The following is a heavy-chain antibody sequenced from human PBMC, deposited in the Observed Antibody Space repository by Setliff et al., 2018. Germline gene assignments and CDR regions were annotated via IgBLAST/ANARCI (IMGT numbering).Heavy chain of an antibody. CDR1: GSPFNTYD. J-gene: IGHJ3*01. D-gene: IGHD6-6*01. CDR2: IDLYNAGT. Sequence: GASVKVSCKASGSPFNTYDINWVRQAPGQGLEWLGRIDLYNAGTTYAEKMETKVTMTVDTSSNIGYMELGSLTSDDTGIYFCAMSSWPGRPNDFDLWGQGTEVTVSS. CDR3: AMSSWPGRPNDFDL. V-gene: IGHV1-18*01.